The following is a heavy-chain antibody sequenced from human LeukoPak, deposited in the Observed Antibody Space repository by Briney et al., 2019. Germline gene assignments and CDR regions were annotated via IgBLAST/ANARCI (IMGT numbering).Heavy chain of an antibody. CDR3: AKDVSFFFGRSAVDY. V-gene: IGHV3-23*01. D-gene: IGHD3/OR15-3a*01. J-gene: IGHJ4*02. Sequence: GGSLRLSCAASGFTFSSYAMSWVRQAPGKGLEWVSAISGSGGSTYYADSEKGRFTISRDNSKNTLYLQMNSLRAEDTAVYYCAKDVSFFFGRSAVDYWGQGTLVTVSS. CDR1: GFTFSSYA. CDR2: ISGSGGST.